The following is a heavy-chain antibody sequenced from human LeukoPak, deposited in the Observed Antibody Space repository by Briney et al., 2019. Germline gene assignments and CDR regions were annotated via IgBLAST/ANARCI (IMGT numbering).Heavy chain of an antibody. CDR1: GFTFGSYG. Sequence: AGGSLRLSCAASGFTFGSYGMHRVRQAPGKGLEWVAVIWYDGSNKDYIDSVKGRFTISRDNSKNTLYLQMNSLRAEDTAVYYCARDNYYDKSLDPWGQGTLVTVSS. V-gene: IGHV3-33*01. J-gene: IGHJ5*02. D-gene: IGHD3-22*01. CDR2: IWYDGSNK. CDR3: ARDNYYDKSLDP.